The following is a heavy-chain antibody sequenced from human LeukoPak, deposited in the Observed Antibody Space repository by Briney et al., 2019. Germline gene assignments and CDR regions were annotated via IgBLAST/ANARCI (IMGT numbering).Heavy chain of an antibody. J-gene: IGHJ3*01. CDR1: GGSFSGYY. V-gene: IGHV4-34*01. CDR3: ARDFDNGHLDAFDL. CDR2: INHSGST. D-gene: IGHD3-9*01. Sequence: SETLSLTCAVYGGSFSGYYWSWIRQPPGKGLEWIGEINHSGSTNYNPSLKSRVTISVDTSKNQFSLKLKSVTAADTAVYYCARDFDNGHLDAFDLWGQGAKVIVSS.